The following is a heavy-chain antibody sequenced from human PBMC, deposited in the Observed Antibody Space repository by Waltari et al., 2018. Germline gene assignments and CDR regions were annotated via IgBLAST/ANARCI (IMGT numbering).Heavy chain of an antibody. J-gene: IGHJ3*02. V-gene: IGHV1-3*01. D-gene: IGHD2-21*01. CDR2: INAGNGNT. CDR3: ARQVVVIAPDAFDI. Sequence: QVQLVQSGAEVKKPGASVKVSCKASGYTFTSYAMHLVRQAPGQRLEWMGWINAGNGNTKYSQKFQGRVTITRDTSASTAYMELSSLRSEDTAVYYCARQVVVIAPDAFDIWGQGTMVTVSS. CDR1: GYTFTSYA.